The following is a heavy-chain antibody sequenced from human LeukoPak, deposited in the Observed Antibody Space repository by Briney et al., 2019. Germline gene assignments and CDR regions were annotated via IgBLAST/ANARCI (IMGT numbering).Heavy chain of an antibody. CDR2: IKSKTDGGTT. CDR1: GFTFSNAW. J-gene: IGHJ3*02. CDR3: TGEPPYDILTEDAFDI. Sequence: GGSLRLSCAASGFTFSNAWMSWVRQAPGKGLEWVGRIKSKTDGGTTDYAAPVKGRFTISRDDSKNTLYLQMNSLKTEDTAVYYCTGEPPYDILTEDAFDIWGQGTMVTVSS. V-gene: IGHV3-15*01. D-gene: IGHD3-9*01.